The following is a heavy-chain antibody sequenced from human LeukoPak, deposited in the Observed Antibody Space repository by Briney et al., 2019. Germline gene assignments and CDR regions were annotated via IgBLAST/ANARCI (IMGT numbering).Heavy chain of an antibody. Sequence: NASETLSLTCTVSGGSISNYYWNWIRQPPGKALEWIGYIYYSGSTNHNPSLKSRVTMSIDTSKNQFSLKLSSVTAADTAVYYCARGSWTHFDYWGQGTLVTVSS. V-gene: IGHV4-59*01. CDR2: IYYSGST. J-gene: IGHJ4*02. CDR1: GGSISNYY. CDR3: ARGSWTHFDY. D-gene: IGHD6-13*01.